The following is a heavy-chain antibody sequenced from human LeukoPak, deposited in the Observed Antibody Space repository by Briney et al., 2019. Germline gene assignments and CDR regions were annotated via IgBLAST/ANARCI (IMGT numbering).Heavy chain of an antibody. CDR2: IYYSGST. J-gene: IGHJ4*02. CDR1: GGSISSNY. Sequence: SEILSLTCTVSGGSISSNYWSWIRQPPGRGLEWIGYIYYSGSTNYNPSLKSRVTISVDTSKDQFSLRLSSVTAADTAMYYCATGGSYGPLFDFWGQGTLVTVSS. CDR3: ATGGSYGPLFDF. V-gene: IGHV4-59*01. D-gene: IGHD1-26*01.